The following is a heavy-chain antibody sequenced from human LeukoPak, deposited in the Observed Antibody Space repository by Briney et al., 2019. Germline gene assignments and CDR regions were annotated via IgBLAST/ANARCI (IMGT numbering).Heavy chain of an antibody. Sequence: SVKVSCKASGYTFTSYGISWVRQAPGQGLEWMGGIIPIFGTANYAQKFQGRVTITADESTSTAYMELSSLRSEDTAVYYCARDERCTNGVCYYYYYGMDVWGQGTTVTVSS. J-gene: IGHJ6*02. CDR2: IIPIFGTA. V-gene: IGHV1-69*13. CDR1: GYTFTSYG. D-gene: IGHD2-8*01. CDR3: ARDERCTNGVCYYYYYGMDV.